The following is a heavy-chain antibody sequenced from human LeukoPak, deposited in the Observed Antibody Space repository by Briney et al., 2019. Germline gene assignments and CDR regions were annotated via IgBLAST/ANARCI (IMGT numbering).Heavy chain of an antibody. CDR1: VGSISRYY. J-gene: IGHJ4*02. V-gene: IGHV4-4*09. CDR3: ARLSNYGASYYFDY. CDR2: IYTGGST. Sequence: SETLSCTYAVSVGSISRYYWTWIRQPPAKGLECIGYIYTGGSTNYSPSLKSRVTISVDTSKNQFSLKLSSVTAADTAVYYCARLSNYGASYYFDYWGQGTLVTVSS. D-gene: IGHD4-17*01.